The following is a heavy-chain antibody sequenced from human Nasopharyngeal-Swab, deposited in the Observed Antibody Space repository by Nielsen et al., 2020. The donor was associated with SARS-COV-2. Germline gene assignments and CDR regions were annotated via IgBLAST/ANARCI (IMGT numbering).Heavy chain of an antibody. D-gene: IGHD6-19*01. J-gene: IGHJ4*02. CDR2: ITATGGST. Sequence: GESLKISCAASGFTFSNYAMGWVRQAPGKGLDWVSGITATGGSTYYADSVKGRFTISRDNAKNSLYLQMNSLRAEDTAVYYCAREAVAGYFDYWGQGTLVTVSS. V-gene: IGHV3-23*01. CDR3: AREAVAGYFDY. CDR1: GFTFSNYA.